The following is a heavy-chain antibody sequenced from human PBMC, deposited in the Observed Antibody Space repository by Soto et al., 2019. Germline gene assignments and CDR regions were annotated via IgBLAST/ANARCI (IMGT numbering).Heavy chain of an antibody. D-gene: IGHD3-22*01. CDR1: GRTISNRDYS. CDR2: IYHSGST. J-gene: IGHJ4*02. Sequence: PPESLSPTLFHSGRTISNRDYSWSWIRQPPGKGLEWIGYIYHSGSTYYNPSLKSRLTISVDRSKNQFSLKLSSVTTADTAVYYCAGSGYYPNYFDYWGQGTQVTVS. V-gene: IGHV4-30-2*01. CDR3: AGSGYYPNYFDY.